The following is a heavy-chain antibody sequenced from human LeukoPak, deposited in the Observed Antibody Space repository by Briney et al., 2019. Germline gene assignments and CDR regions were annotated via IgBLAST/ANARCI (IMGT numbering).Heavy chain of an antibody. Sequence: GGSLRLSCAASGFTFSSYGMHWVRQAPGKGLEWVAVIWFDGTKKDFADSVKGRFTISRDNSKDTLYLQMNSLRAEDTAVYYCARGIGHFDYWGQGTLVTVSS. CDR1: GFTFSSYG. V-gene: IGHV3-33*01. J-gene: IGHJ4*02. CDR2: IWFDGTKK. CDR3: ARGIGHFDY.